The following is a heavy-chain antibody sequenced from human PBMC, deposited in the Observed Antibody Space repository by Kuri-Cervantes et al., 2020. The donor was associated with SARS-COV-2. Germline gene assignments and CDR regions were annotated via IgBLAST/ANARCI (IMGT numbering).Heavy chain of an antibody. Sequence: SETLSLTCTVSGGSISSSSYYWGWIRQPPGKGLEWIGSIYYSGSTYYNPSLKSRVTISVDTSKNQFSLKLSSVTAADTAVYYCARLAGYFVEDYYMDVWGKGTTVTVSS. V-gene: IGHV4-39*01. J-gene: IGHJ6*03. CDR1: GGSISSSSYY. CDR3: ARLAGYFVEDYYMDV. D-gene: IGHD3-9*01. CDR2: IYYSGST.